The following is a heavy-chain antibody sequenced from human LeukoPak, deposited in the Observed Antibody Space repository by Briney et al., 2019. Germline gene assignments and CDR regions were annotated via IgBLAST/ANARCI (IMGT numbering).Heavy chain of an antibody. V-gene: IGHV3-74*01. CDR3: ARDRGSYSKDY. CDR2: IKTDGSST. CDR1: GDSW. Sequence: GGSLRLSCAGSGDSWMHWVRQVPGKGLVWVSRIKTDGSSTSYADSVKGRFTISNDNAENTLYLQMNSLRAEDTAVYYCARDRGSYSKDYWGQGTLVTVSS. J-gene: IGHJ4*02. D-gene: IGHD1-26*01.